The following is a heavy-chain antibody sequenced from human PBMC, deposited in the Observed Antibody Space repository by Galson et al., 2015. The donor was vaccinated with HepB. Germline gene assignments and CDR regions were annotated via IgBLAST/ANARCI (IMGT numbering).Heavy chain of an antibody. D-gene: IGHD1-1*01. J-gene: IGHJ6*02. CDR1: RFTFDDYA. Sequence: SLRLSCAASRFTFDDYAMHWVRQAPGKGLEWVSGVSGSGYETSYADSVKGRFTMSRDNSKNTLYLQMNSLRAEDTAVYYCVKEQATTVKNYYYTMDVWGQGTTVTVSS. CDR3: VKEQATTVKNYYYTMDV. V-gene: IGHV3-23*01. CDR2: VSGSGYET.